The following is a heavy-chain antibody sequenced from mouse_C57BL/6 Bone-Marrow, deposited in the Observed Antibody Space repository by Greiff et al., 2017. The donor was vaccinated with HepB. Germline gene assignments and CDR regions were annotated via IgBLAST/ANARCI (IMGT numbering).Heavy chain of an antibody. D-gene: IGHD2-3*01. Sequence: VQLKQSGPVLVKPGASVKMSCKASGYTFTDYYMNWVKQSHGKSLEWIGVINPYNGGTSYNQKFKGKATLTVDKSSSTAYMELNSLTSEDSAVYYCARGGDGYYLYYFDYWGQGTTLTVSS. CDR3: ARGGDGYYLYYFDY. CDR2: INPYNGGT. J-gene: IGHJ2*01. CDR1: GYTFTDYY. V-gene: IGHV1-19*01.